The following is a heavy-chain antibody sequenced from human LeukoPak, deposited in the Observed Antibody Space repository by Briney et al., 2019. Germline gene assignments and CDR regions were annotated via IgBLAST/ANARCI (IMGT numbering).Heavy chain of an antibody. J-gene: IGHJ4*02. CDR1: GFTFSSYA. CDR3: ANDFWSGYYQY. D-gene: IGHD3-3*01. Sequence: GGSLRLSCAAYGFTFSSYAMSWVRQAPGKGLEWVSAISGSGGSTYYADSVKGRFTISRDNSKNTLYLQMNSLRAEDTAVYYCANDFWSGYYQYWGQGTLVTVSS. CDR2: ISGSGGST. V-gene: IGHV3-23*01.